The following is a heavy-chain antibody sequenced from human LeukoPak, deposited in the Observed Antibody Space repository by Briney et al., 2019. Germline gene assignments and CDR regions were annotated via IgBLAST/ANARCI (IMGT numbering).Heavy chain of an antibody. CDR1: GGTFSSHA. CDR3: ARDHNYGGFDY. CDR2: IVPMFGTA. J-gene: IGHJ4*02. V-gene: IGHV1-69*13. Sequence: ASVKVSCKASGGTFSSHAISWVRQAPAQGLQWMGQIVPMFGTANYAQKFQGRVTITADEPTSTVYMDLSSLISEDTAVYYCARDHNYGGFDYWGQGTLVTVSS. D-gene: IGHD4-23*01.